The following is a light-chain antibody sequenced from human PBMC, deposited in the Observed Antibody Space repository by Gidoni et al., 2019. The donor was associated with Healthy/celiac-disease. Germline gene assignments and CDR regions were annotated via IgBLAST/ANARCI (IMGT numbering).Light chain of an antibody. CDR2: WAS. Sequence: GERATINCKSSQSVLYSSNNKNYLAWYQQKPGQPPKLLIYWASTRESGVPDRFSGSGSGTDFTLTISSLQAEDVAVYYCQQYYSTPLIFGGGTKVEIK. V-gene: IGKV4-1*01. J-gene: IGKJ4*01. CDR1: QSVLYSSNNKNY. CDR3: QQYYSTPLI.